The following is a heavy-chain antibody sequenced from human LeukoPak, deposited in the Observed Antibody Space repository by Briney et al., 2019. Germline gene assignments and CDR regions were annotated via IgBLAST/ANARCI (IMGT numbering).Heavy chain of an antibody. D-gene: IGHD6-13*01. J-gene: IGHJ6*04. Sequence: GGSLRLSCAASGFTFSSYAMHWVRQAPGKGLEWVAVISYDGSNKYYADSVKGRFTISRDNSKNTLYLQMNSLRAEDTAVYYCARDVLSSSWYGYYYGMDVWGKGTTVTVSS. CDR3: ARDVLSSSWYGYYYGMDV. V-gene: IGHV3-30*04. CDR2: ISYDGSNK. CDR1: GFTFSSYA.